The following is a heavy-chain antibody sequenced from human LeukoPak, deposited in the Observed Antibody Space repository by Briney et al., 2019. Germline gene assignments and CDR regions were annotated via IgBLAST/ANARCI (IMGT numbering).Heavy chain of an antibody. CDR1: GGSFSGYY. D-gene: IGHD6-13*01. V-gene: IGHV4-34*01. CDR2: IHHYGTT. J-gene: IGHJ4*02. Sequence: SETLSLTCAVYGGSFSGYYWSWIRQTPEKGLEWIGEIHHYGTTNYNPSLKSRVTILVDTSKIQFSLKLSSVTAADTAVYYCARTFQSTVPGIAGAGAFDYWSQGILVTVSS. CDR3: ARTFQSTVPGIAGAGAFDY.